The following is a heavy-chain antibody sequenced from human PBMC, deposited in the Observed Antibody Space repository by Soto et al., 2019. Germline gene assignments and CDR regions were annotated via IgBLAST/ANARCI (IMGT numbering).Heavy chain of an antibody. D-gene: IGHD2-21*02. Sequence: ASVKVSCKASGYTFTSYYMHWVRQAPGQGLEWMGIINPSGGSTSYAQKFQGRVTMTRDTSTSTVYMELSSLRSEDTAVYYCARAPGAYCGGDCYSWAFDIWGQGTMVTVSS. CDR1: GYTFTSYY. V-gene: IGHV1-46*01. CDR2: INPSGGST. CDR3: ARAPGAYCGGDCYSWAFDI. J-gene: IGHJ3*02.